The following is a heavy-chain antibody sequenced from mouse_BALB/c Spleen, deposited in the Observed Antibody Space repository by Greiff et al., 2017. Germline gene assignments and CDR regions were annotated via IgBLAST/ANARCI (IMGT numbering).Heavy chain of an antibody. Sequence: EVQLVESGPGLVKPSQSLSLTCTVTGYSITSDYAWNWIRQFPGNKLEWMGYISYSGSTSYNPSLKSRISITRDTSKNQFFLQLNSVTTEDTATYYCARWDYYGFSWFAYWGQGTLVTVSA. V-gene: IGHV3-2*02. CDR3: ARWDYYGFSWFAY. CDR1: GYSITSDYA. J-gene: IGHJ3*01. CDR2: ISYSGST. D-gene: IGHD1-2*01.